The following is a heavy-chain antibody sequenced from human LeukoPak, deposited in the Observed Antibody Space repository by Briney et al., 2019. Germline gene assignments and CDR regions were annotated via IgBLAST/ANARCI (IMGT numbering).Heavy chain of an antibody. V-gene: IGHV3-43*02. CDR1: GITFDDNA. Sequence: PGGSLRLPCAASGITFDDNAMHWVCQPPGKGLEWVSLISGGGFITKFADSVKGRFTVSRDNSKNSLYLDMNSLRTEDTALYFCANGTGITAGLASWGRGTLVIVSS. D-gene: IGHD1-14*01. J-gene: IGHJ5*02. CDR2: ISGGGFIT. CDR3: ANGTGITAGLAS.